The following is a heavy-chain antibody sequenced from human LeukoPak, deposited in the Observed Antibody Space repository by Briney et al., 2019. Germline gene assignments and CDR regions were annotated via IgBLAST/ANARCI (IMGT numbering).Heavy chain of an antibody. CDR3: ARARGGYDFDY. J-gene: IGHJ4*02. CDR1: RFTFSSYW. CDR2: IKQDGSEK. D-gene: IGHD5-12*01. Sequence: GGSLRLSCAASRFTFSSYWMSWVRQAPGKGLEWVANIKQDGSEKYYVDSVKGRFTISRDNAKNSLYLRLNSLRAEDTAVYYCARARGGYDFDYWGQGTLVTVSS. V-gene: IGHV3-7*03.